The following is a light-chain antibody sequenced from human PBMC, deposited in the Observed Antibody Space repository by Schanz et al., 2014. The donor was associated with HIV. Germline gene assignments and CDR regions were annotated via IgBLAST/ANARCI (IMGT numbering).Light chain of an antibody. CDR1: SNNKNY. CDR3: QQYYTSPRT. V-gene: IGKV4-1*01. CDR2: WAS. J-gene: IGKJ2*01. Sequence: DIVMTQSPDSLAVSLGERATIHCKSNSNNKNYLTWYQQKPGQPPKLLIYWASTRESGVPDRFSGSGSGTDFTLTISSLQAEDVAVYFCQQYYTSPRTFGQGTKLEIK.